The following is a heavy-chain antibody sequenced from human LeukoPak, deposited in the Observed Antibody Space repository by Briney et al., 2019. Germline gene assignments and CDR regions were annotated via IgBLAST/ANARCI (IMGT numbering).Heavy chain of an antibody. V-gene: IGHV3-7*03. D-gene: IGHD2-8*02. CDR2: IKYDGSEK. CDR1: GFSFNYYW. J-gene: IGHJ4*02. Sequence: GGSLTLSCAASGFSFNYYWMTWVRQAPGKGLEWVANIKYDGSEKHYVDSVKGRFTISRDNAKNSLYLQMNSLSAEDTAVYYCATYRWLEDWGQGTLVTVSA. CDR3: ATYRWLED.